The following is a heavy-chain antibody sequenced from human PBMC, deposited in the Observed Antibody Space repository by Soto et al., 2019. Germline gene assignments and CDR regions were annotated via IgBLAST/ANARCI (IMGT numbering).Heavy chain of an antibody. CDR1: GYTFSTYG. Sequence: QVHLVQSGGEVKKPGASVKVSCKASGYTFSTYGISWVRQAPGQGLEWMGWIGTYNGDTNYAKKIEGRVAMTTDTSTSTAYMELTSLRSDDTAIYYCARDRGYSPDSFDIWGQGTMVTVYS. V-gene: IGHV1-18*01. J-gene: IGHJ3*02. CDR3: ARDRGYSPDSFDI. D-gene: IGHD5-18*01. CDR2: IGTYNGDT.